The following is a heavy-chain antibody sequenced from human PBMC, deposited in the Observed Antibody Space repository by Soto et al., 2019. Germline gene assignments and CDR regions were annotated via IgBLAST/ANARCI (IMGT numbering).Heavy chain of an antibody. CDR2: ISYDGSNK. CDR3: AKGVDWLLQTDVDY. Sequence: QVKLVESGGGVVQPGRSLRLSCAASGFTFSSYGMHWVRQAPGKGLEWVAVISYDGSNKYYADSVKVRFTISRDNSKNTLYLQMNSLRAEDTAVYYCAKGVDWLLQTDVDYKGQGTLVTVSS. CDR1: GFTFSSYG. D-gene: IGHD3-9*01. V-gene: IGHV3-30*18. J-gene: IGHJ4*02.